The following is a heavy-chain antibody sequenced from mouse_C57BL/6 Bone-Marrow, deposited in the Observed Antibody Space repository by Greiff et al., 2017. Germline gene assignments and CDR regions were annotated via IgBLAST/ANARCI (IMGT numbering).Heavy chain of an antibody. CDR1: GYTFTSYW. CDR2: IHPNSGST. Sequence: QVQLKQPGAELVKPGASVKLSCKASGYTFTSYWMHWVKQRPGQGLEWIGMIHPNSGSTNYNEKFKSKATLTVDKSSSTAYMQLSSLTSEDSAVYYCARSRLLRYPSWGTGTTVTVSS. J-gene: IGHJ1*03. CDR3: ARSRLLRYPS. D-gene: IGHD1-1*01. V-gene: IGHV1-64*01.